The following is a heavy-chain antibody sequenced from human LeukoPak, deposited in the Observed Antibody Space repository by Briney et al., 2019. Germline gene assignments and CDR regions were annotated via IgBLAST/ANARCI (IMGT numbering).Heavy chain of an antibody. CDR2: ISSSRSYI. J-gene: IGHJ5*02. V-gene: IGHV3-21*01. CDR1: GFTFNSYS. Sequence: SGGSLRLSCVAPGFTFNSYSMTWVRQAPGKGLEWVSYISSSRSYIYYADSVKGRFTISRDNAKNSLYLQMNSLRAEDTAVYYCARATEYSSSSGWFDPWGQGTLVTVSS. CDR3: ARATEYSSSSGWFDP. D-gene: IGHD6-6*01.